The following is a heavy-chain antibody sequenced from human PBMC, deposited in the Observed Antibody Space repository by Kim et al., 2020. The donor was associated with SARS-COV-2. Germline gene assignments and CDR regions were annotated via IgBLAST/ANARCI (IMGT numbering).Heavy chain of an antibody. CDR1: GFTFSAYW. Sequence: GGSLRLSCAASGFTFSAYWMSWVRQAPGKGLECVANIHPDESEKNYVDSVKGRFTISRDNARNSVYLQMNSLRAEDTAVYYCARYRQTPDSWGQGTLVTVSS. J-gene: IGHJ4*02. D-gene: IGHD3-16*02. V-gene: IGHV3-7*01. CDR3: ARYRQTPDS. CDR2: IHPDESEK.